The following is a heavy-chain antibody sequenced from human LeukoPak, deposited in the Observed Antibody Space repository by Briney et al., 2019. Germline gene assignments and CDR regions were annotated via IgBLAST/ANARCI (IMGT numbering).Heavy chain of an antibody. CDR1: GDSISSSNSH. V-gene: IGHV4-39*07. CDR2: MWFGATT. Sequence: SETLSLTCTVSGDSISSSNSHWGWIRQPPGKGLEWIGSMWFGATTSYDPSLKSRVTISIDPSKNQFSLKLSSVTAADTALYYCARGRRGSYFQDYWGQGTLVTVSS. CDR3: ARGRRGSYFQDY. J-gene: IGHJ4*02. D-gene: IGHD1-26*01.